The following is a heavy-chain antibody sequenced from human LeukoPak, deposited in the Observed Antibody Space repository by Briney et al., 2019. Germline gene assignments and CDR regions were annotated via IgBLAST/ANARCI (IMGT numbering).Heavy chain of an antibody. CDR3: ARLSGRVVCRAGSCYIDS. V-gene: IGHV5-51*01. CDR1: GYRFTSDW. J-gene: IGHJ4*02. Sequence: PGESLKISCKGSGYRFTSDWIGWVRQMPGKGLEWMGIIYPGDSDTRYSPSFQGQVTISADKSVNTAYLQWSSLKASDTAIYYFARLSGRVVCRAGSCYIDSWGQGPLVTVSS. D-gene: IGHD2-15*01. CDR2: IYPGDSDT.